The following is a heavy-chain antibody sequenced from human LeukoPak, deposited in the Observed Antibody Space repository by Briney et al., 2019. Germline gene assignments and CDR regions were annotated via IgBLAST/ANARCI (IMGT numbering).Heavy chain of an antibody. CDR1: GLKFRNYG. Sequence: GGSLRLSCAASGLKFRNYGMHWVRQAPGKGLEWVAVIWFDGSNQFYVDSVKGRFTVSKDNAKNMLYLQMDSLRGEDTAVYYCATDRNGGKYYDYWGQGTLVTVSS. J-gene: IGHJ4*02. CDR3: ATDRNGGKYYDY. V-gene: IGHV3-33*01. CDR2: IWFDGSNQ. D-gene: IGHD1-26*01.